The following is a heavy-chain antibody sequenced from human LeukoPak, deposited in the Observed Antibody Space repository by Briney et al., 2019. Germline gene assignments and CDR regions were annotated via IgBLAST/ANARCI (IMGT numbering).Heavy chain of an antibody. Sequence: PGGSLRLSCAASGFTVSSNYMSWVRQAPGKGLEWVSVIYSGGSTYYADSVKGRFTISRDNSKNTLYLQMNSLRAEDTAVYYCARGGGSYYYYMDVWGKGTTVTISS. CDR2: IYSGGST. CDR1: GFTVSSNY. J-gene: IGHJ6*03. D-gene: IGHD1-26*01. CDR3: ARGGGSYYYYMDV. V-gene: IGHV3-53*01.